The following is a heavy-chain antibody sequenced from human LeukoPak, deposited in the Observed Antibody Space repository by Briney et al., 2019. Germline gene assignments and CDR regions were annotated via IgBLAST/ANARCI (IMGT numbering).Heavy chain of an antibody. V-gene: IGHV1-46*01. CDR3: ARDRQLWLQRFDY. CDR2: INPSGGST. J-gene: IGHJ4*02. D-gene: IGHD5-18*01. Sequence: GASVKVSCKASVYTFTSYYMHWVRQVPGQGLEWMGIINPSGGSTSYAQKFQGRVTMTRDTSTSTVYMELSSLRSEDTAVYYCARDRQLWLQRFDYWGQGTLVTVSS. CDR1: VYTFTSYY.